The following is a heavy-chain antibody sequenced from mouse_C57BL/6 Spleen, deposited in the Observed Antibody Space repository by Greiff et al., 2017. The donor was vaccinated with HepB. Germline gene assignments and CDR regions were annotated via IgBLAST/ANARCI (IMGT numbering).Heavy chain of an antibody. CDR2: IHPNSGST. CDR3: ARRLSSYWYFDV. J-gene: IGHJ1*03. V-gene: IGHV1-64*01. Sequence: VQLQQPGAELVKPGASVKLSCKASGYTFTSYWMHWVKQRPGQGLEWIGMIHPNSGSTNYNEKFKSKATLTVDKSSSTAYMQLSSLTSEDSAVYYCARRLSSYWYFDVWGTGTTVTVSS. D-gene: IGHD1-2*01. CDR1: GYTFTSYW.